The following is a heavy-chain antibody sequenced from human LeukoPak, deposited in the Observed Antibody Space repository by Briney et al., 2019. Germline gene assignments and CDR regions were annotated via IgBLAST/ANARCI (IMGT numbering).Heavy chain of an antibody. CDR3: ARVWRTDAFDI. CDR2: IYYSGST. CDR1: GYSISSGYY. Sequence: TSETLSLTCAVSGYSISSGYYWGWIRQPPGKGLEWIGSIYYSGSTYYNPSLKSRVTISVDTSKNQFSLKLSSVTAADTAVYYCARVWRTDAFDIWGQGTMVTVSS. V-gene: IGHV4-38-2*01. J-gene: IGHJ3*02. D-gene: IGHD1-1*01.